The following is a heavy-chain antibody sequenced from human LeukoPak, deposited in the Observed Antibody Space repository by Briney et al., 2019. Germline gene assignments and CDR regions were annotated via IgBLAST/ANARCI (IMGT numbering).Heavy chain of an antibody. V-gene: IGHV1-2*02. CDR3: ARTDWFDP. CDR2: INPNSGGT. J-gene: IGHJ5*02. Sequence: ASVKVSCKASGYTFTTYDINWVRQAPGQGLEWMGWINPNSGGTNYAQKFQGRVTMTRDTSISTAYMELSRLRSDDTAVYYCARTDWFDPWGQGTLVTVSS. CDR1: GYTFTTYD.